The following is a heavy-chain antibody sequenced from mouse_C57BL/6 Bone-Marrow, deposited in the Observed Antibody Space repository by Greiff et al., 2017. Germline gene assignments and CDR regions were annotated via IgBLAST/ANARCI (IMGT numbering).Heavy chain of an antibody. J-gene: IGHJ4*01. CDR1: GYTFTSYW. V-gene: IGHV1-69*01. D-gene: IGHD3-2*02. CDR2: IDPSDSYT. Sequence: QVQLQQPGAELVMPGASVKLSCKASGYTFTSYWMHWVKQRPGQGLEWIGEIDPSDSYTNYNQKFKGKSTLTVDKSSSTAYMQLSSLTSEDSAVYYCARCGSGYPRGAMDYWGQGTAVTVTA. CDR3: ARCGSGYPRGAMDY.